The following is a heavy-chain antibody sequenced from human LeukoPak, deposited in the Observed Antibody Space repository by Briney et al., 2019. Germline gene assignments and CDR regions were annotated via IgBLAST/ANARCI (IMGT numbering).Heavy chain of an antibody. Sequence: GGSLRLSCVASGFTFSLYNMNWVRQAPGKGLEWVSYISLSSTTIYYADSVKGRFTISRDNDKNSLYLQMNSLRDEDTAVYYCARDSDSNFDYWGQGTLVTVSS. CDR3: ARDSDSNFDY. J-gene: IGHJ4*02. CDR2: ISLSSTTI. V-gene: IGHV3-48*02. D-gene: IGHD5-18*01. CDR1: GFTFSLYN.